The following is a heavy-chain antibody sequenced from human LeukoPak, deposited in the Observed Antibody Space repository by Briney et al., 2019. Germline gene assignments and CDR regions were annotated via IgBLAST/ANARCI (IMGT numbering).Heavy chain of an antibody. J-gene: IGHJ4*02. CDR1: GGSISSGCYY. Sequence: PSQTLSLTCTVSGGSISSGCYYWSWIRQHPGKGLEWIGNIYYSGSTNYNPSLKSRITISVDTSKNQFSLKLSSVTAADTAVYYCARGLTGGNTNYAYPFGYWGQGTLVTVSS. D-gene: IGHD4-23*01. V-gene: IGHV4-31*03. CDR3: ARGLTGGNTNYAYPFGY. CDR2: IYYSGST.